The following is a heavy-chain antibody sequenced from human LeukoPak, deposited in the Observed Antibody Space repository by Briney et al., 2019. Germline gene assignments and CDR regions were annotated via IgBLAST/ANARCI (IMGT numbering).Heavy chain of an antibody. D-gene: IGHD3-10*01. CDR1: GYTFTGYY. J-gene: IGHJ3*02. CDR3: AREECDVWFGEQKGAFDI. Sequence: GASVKVSCKASGYTFTGYYMHWVRQAPGQGLEWMGWINPNSGGTNYAQKFQGWVTMTRDTSISTAYMELSRLRSDDTAVYYCAREECDVWFGEQKGAFDIWGQGTMVTVSS. V-gene: IGHV1-2*04. CDR2: INPNSGGT.